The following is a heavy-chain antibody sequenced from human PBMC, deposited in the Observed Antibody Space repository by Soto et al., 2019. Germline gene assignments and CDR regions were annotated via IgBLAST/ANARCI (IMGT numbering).Heavy chain of an antibody. J-gene: IGHJ4*02. CDR2: ISYSGNT. V-gene: IGHV4-31*03. Sequence: QVQLQQSGPGLVKPSQTLSLTCTVSGDSINRGGNYWSWIRQHPGKGLEWIGYISYSGNTNYNPSLKSRVAVSVDTSRNQFSLKLSSVTAADTAVYYCARDTCSGDKCTHDHWGQGTLVTVSS. D-gene: IGHD2-15*01. CDR3: ARDTCSGDKCTHDH. CDR1: GDSINRGGNY.